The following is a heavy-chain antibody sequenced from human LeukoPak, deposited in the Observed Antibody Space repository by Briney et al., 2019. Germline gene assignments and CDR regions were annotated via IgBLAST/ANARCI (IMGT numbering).Heavy chain of an antibody. CDR1: GFTFSSYS. J-gene: IGHJ4*02. CDR2: ISSSSSTI. Sequence: GGSLRLSCAASGFTFSSYSMNRVRQAPGKGLEWVSYISSSSSTIYYADSVKGRFTISRDNAKNSLYLQMNSLRDEDTAVYYCARDAYYYGSGSSFDYWGQGTLVTVSS. D-gene: IGHD3-10*01. CDR3: ARDAYYYGSGSSFDY. V-gene: IGHV3-48*02.